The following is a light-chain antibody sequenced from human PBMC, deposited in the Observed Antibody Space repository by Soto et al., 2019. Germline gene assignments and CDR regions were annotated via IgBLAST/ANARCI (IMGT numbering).Light chain of an antibody. CDR3: AAWDDGLNGPLYV. CDR1: SSNIGSNP. J-gene: IGLJ1*01. Sequence: QSVLTQPPSAPGTPGQRVTISCSGGSSNIGSNPVNWYQQLPGTAPKLLIYGNIVRPSGVPDRFSGSKSGTSASLAISGLQSEDEAEYYCAAWDDGLNGPLYVFGPGTKVTVL. CDR2: GNI. V-gene: IGLV1-44*01.